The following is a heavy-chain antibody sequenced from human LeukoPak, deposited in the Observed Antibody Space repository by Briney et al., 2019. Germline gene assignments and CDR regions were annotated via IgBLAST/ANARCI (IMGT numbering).Heavy chain of an antibody. CDR3: AKRLIGGGVVVAATGY. Sequence: SETLSLTCSVSGGSISGRSYYWGWIRQPPGKGLEWIGSFYYTGITYFNPSLKGRVTVSVDTSRKHFSLKLTSVTAADTAVYYCAKRLIGGGVVVAATGYWGQGTLVTVSS. V-gene: IGHV4-39*07. CDR1: GGSISGRSYY. D-gene: IGHD2-15*01. CDR2: FYYTGIT. J-gene: IGHJ4*02.